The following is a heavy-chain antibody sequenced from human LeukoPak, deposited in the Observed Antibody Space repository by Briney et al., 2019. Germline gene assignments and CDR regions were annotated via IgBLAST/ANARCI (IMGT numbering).Heavy chain of an antibody. CDR3: ARYKFVWGSYRSDPGDY. J-gene: IGHJ4*02. D-gene: IGHD3-16*02. CDR1: GYTFTSYY. CDR2: MNPNSGNT. Sequence: ASVKVSCKASGYTFTSYYMHWVRQATRQGLEWMGWMNPNSGNTGYAQKFQGRVTMTRNTSISTAYMELSSLRSEDTAVYYCARYKFVWGSYRSDPGDYWGQGTLVTVSS. V-gene: IGHV1-8*02.